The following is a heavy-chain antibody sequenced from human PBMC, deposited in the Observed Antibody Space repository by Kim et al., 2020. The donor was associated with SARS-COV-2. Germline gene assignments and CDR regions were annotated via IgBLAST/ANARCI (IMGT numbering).Heavy chain of an antibody. V-gene: IGHV3-11*06. CDR2: ISSSSSYT. J-gene: IGHJ5*02. Sequence: GGSLRLSCAASGFTFSDYYMSWIRQAPGKWLEWVSYISSSSSYTNYADSVKGRFTISRDNAKNSLYLQMNSLRAEDTAVYYCARARKSGYSSSWYSSGFWFDPWGQGTLVTVSS. CDR1: GFTFSDYY. D-gene: IGHD6-13*01. CDR3: ARARKSGYSSSWYSSGFWFDP.